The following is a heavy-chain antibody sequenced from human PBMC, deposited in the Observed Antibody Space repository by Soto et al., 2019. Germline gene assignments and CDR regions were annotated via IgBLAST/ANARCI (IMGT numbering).Heavy chain of an antibody. D-gene: IGHD3-9*01. CDR2: INHSGIT. V-gene: IGHV4-34*01. J-gene: IGHJ5*02. CDR3: ARGIGVLRYFDWLANWFDP. CDR1: GGSFSGYY. Sequence: SATLSITCAVYGGSFSGYYWSWIRQPPGKGLEWIVEINHSGITNYNPSLKSRVTISVDTSKNQFSLKLSSVTAADTAVYYCARGIGVLRYFDWLANWFDPWGQGTLVTVSS.